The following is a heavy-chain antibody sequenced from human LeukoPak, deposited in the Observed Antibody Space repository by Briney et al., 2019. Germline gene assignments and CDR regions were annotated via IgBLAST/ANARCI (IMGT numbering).Heavy chain of an antibody. D-gene: IGHD3-22*01. V-gene: IGHV3-30-3*01. J-gene: IGHJ4*02. CDR1: GFNFGSYS. CDR2: ISYDGNNK. Sequence: GSLRLSCAASGFNFGSYSMHWVRQAPGKGLEWVAVISYDGNNKYYADSVKGRFTISRDNSKNTLYLQMNSLRAEDTAVYYCARDYYDSSGYYGYWGQGTLVTVSS. CDR3: ARDYYDSSGYYGY.